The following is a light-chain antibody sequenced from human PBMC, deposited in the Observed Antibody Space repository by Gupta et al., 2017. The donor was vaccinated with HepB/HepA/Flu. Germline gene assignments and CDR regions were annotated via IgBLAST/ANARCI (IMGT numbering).Light chain of an antibody. CDR3: SSFSDTTLIV. CDR2: DAT. V-gene: IGLV2-14*01. J-gene: IGLJ3*02. Sequence: QSALTQPASVSGSPGQSITISCTATSSDVGDYNYVSWYQQHPGKAPKLLIYDATNRPSGIANRFSGSKSGNTASLTISGLQAEDEADYYCSSFSDTTLIVFGGGTKVTVL. CDR1: SSDVGDYNY.